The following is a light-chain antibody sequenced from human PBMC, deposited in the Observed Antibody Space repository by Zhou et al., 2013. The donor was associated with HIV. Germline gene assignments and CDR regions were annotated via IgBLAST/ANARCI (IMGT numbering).Light chain of an antibody. J-gene: IGLJ2*01. CDR3: GSYAGSSNWI. Sequence: QSALTQPASVSGSPGQSITISCTGTSSDVGSYNLVSWYQQDPGKAPKLMIYEVSKRPSGVSNRFSGSKSGNTASLTVSGLQAEDEAEYYCGSYAGSSNWIFGGGTKLTVL. V-gene: IGLV2-23*02. CDR2: EVS. CDR1: SSDVGSYNL.